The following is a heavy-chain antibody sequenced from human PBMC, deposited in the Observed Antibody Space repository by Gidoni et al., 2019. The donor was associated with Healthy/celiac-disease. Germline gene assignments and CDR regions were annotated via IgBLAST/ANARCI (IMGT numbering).Heavy chain of an antibody. D-gene: IGHD6-19*01. V-gene: IGHV4-39*01. CDR3: ARLRAVAGFYYFDY. CDR2: IYYSGST. CDR1: GGSISSSSYY. J-gene: IGHJ4*02. Sequence: QLQLQESGPGLVKPSETLSLTCTVSGGSISSSSYYWGWIRQPPGKGLEWIGSIYYSGSTYYNPSLKSRVTISVDTSKNQFSLKLSSVTAADTAVYYCARLRAVAGFYYFDYWGQGTLVTVSS.